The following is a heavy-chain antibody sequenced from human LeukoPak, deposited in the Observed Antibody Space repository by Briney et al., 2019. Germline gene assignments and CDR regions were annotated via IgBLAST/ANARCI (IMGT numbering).Heavy chain of an antibody. CDR3: ARGRDGYSQRYFDY. V-gene: IGHV4-59*01. Sequence: PSETLSLTCTVSGGSISSYYWSWIRQPPGKGLEWIGYIYYSGSTNCNPSLKSRVTISVDTSKNQFSLKLSSVTAADTAVYYCARGRDGYSQRYFDYWGQGTLVTVSS. D-gene: IGHD5-24*01. CDR2: IYYSGST. CDR1: GGSISSYY. J-gene: IGHJ4*02.